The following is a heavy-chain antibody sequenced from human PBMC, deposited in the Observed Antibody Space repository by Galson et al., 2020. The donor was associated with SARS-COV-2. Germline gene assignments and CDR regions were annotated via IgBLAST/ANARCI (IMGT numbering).Heavy chain of an antibody. CDR3: ARDWSTSRRGAFDI. D-gene: IGHD3-3*01. Sequence: ASVKVSCTSSGYTFNTYGISWVRQAPGQGLEWMGWISPNSGNTYYAQKFQGRVTLTRDKFTSTVYMDLRGLTSDDTAMYFCARDWSTSRRGAFDIWGQGTQVTVSS. J-gene: IGHJ3*02. CDR1: GYTFNTYG. CDR2: ISPNSGNT. V-gene: IGHV1-18*01.